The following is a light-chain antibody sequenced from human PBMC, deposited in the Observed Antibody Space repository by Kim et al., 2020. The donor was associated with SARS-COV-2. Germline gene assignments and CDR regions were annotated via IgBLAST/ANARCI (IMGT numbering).Light chain of an antibody. V-gene: IGKV1-5*01. J-gene: IGKJ2*01. CDR1: QSISSW. CDR3: QQYKSYSPT. Sequence: DIQMTQSHSTLSASVGDRVTITCRASQSISSWLAWYQQKPGKAPKLLIYDASSLESGVPSRFSGSGSGTEFTLTISSLQPDDFATYYCQQYKSYSPTFGQGTKLEI. CDR2: DAS.